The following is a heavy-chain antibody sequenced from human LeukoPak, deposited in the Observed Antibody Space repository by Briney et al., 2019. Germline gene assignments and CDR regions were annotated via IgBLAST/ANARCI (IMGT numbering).Heavy chain of an antibody. D-gene: IGHD2-21*02. CDR2: IYYSGST. CDR3: ARVVTAIPDHYYYYYMDV. CDR1: GGSISSSSYY. J-gene: IGHJ6*03. V-gene: IGHV4-39*07. Sequence: SETLSLTCTVSGGSISSSSYYWGWIRQPPGTGLEWNGSIYYSGSTYYNPSLKSRVTISVDTSKNQFSLKLSSVTAADTAVYYCARVVTAIPDHYYYYYMDVWGKGTTVTVS.